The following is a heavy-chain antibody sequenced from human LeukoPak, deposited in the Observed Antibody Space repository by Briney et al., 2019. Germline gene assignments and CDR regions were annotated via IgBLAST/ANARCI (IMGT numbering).Heavy chain of an antibody. J-gene: IGHJ4*02. V-gene: IGHV3-11*04. CDR3: ARDLYSSGRTIPTD. Sequence: PGGSLRLSCAASGFTFSDYYMSWIRQAPGKGLEWVSYISSSSSTIYYADSVKGRFTISRDNAKNSLYLQMNSLRAEDTAVYYCARDLYSSGRTIPTDWGQGTLVTVSS. D-gene: IGHD6-19*01. CDR2: ISSSSSTI. CDR1: GFTFSDYY.